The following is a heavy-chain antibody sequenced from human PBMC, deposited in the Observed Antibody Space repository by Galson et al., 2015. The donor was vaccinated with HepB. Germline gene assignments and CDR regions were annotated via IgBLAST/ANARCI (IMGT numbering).Heavy chain of an antibody. V-gene: IGHV3-23*01. CDR1: GFTFSSHA. D-gene: IGHD6-13*01. J-gene: IGHJ4*02. CDR2: IRGSGGST. Sequence: SLRLSCAASGFTFSSHAMSWVRQAPGKGLEWVSAIRGSGGSTYYADSVKGRFTISRDNSKNTLYLQMNSLRAEDTAVYYCANKNIAAASYFDYWGQGTLVTVSS. CDR3: ANKNIAAASYFDY.